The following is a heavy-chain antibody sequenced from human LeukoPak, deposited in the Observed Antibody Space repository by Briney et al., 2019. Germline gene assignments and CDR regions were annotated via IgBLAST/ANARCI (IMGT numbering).Heavy chain of an antibody. CDR1: GGSISSYR. CDR2: ILTSGST. V-gene: IGHV4-4*09. D-gene: IGHD1-26*01. J-gene: IGHJ4*02. Sequence: SETLSLTCTVSGGSISSYRWSWVRQPPQKGLEYIGYILTSGSTNYNPSLKSRVSISVDTSKNQFSLKLSSVTAADTAVYYCARLRVSGSYLYYFDNWGQGTLVTVSS. CDR3: ARLRVSGSYLYYFDN.